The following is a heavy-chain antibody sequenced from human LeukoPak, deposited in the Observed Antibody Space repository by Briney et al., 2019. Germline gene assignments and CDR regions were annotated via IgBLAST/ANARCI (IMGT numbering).Heavy chain of an antibody. Sequence: SVKVSCKASGGTFSSYAISWVRQAPGQGLEWMGGIIPIFGTANYAQKFQGRVTITAGESTSTAYMELSSLRSEDTAVYYCAREEAAMEPNYYYYGMDVWGQGTTVTVSS. V-gene: IGHV1-69*13. CDR3: AREEAAMEPNYYYYGMDV. CDR2: IIPIFGTA. D-gene: IGHD5-18*01. CDR1: GGTFSSYA. J-gene: IGHJ6*02.